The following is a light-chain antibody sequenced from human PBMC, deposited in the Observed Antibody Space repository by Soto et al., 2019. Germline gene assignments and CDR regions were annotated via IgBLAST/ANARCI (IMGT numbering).Light chain of an antibody. J-gene: IGKJ1*01. CDR2: AAS. Sequence: DLQMTQSPSSLSASVGDRVTISCRASQSINIYLNWYQQKPGKAPKLLIYAASSLQSGVPSRFSGSGSGTGFTLTINSLQPEDFASYYCQQTFTTPPTFGQGTRVEIK. CDR3: QQTFTTPPT. V-gene: IGKV1-39*01. CDR1: QSINIY.